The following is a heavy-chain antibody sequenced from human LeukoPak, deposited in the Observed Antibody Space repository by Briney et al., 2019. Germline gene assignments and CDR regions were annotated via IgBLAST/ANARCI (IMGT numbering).Heavy chain of an antibody. V-gene: IGHV3-7*01. CDR3: AREGDVVPAAPPLY. J-gene: IGHJ4*02. CDR1: GFTFSNYW. D-gene: IGHD2-2*01. CDR2: IKQDGSEK. Sequence: GGSLRLSCAVSGFTFSNYWMSWVRQAPGKGLEWVANIKQDGSEKYYVDSVKGRFTISRDNAKNSLYLQMNSLRAEDTAVYYCAREGDVVPAAPPLYWGQGTLVTVSS.